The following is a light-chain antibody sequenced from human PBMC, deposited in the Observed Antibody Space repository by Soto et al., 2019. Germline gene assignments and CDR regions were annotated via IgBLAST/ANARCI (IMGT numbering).Light chain of an antibody. V-gene: IGLV1-44*01. CDR2: SHN. CDR1: SSNIGSNT. J-gene: IGLJ1*01. Sequence: QSALTQPPSASGTPGQRVTISCSGSSSNIGSNTVNWYQQLPGTAPKLLIYSHNQRPSGVPDRFSGSKSGTSASLAISGLQSEDEADYYCAAWDDSLNAYVFGTGTKLTVL. CDR3: AAWDDSLNAYV.